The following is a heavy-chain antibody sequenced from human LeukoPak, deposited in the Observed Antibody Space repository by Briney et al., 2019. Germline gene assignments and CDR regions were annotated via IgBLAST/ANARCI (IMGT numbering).Heavy chain of an antibody. D-gene: IGHD1-26*01. V-gene: IGHV1-46*01. Sequence: GASVKVSCKASGYTFTAYYMHWVRQAPGQGLEWMGVINPSGGTTSYAQKFQGRVTMTRDTSTSTVYMELSSLRSDDTALYYCARDHSGSQHWFDPWGQGTLVIVSS. J-gene: IGHJ5*02. CDR3: ARDHSGSQHWFDP. CDR1: GYTFTAYY. CDR2: INPSGGTT.